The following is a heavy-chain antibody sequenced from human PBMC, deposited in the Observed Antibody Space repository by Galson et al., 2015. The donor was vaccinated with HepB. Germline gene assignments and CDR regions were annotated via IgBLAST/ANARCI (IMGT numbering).Heavy chain of an antibody. V-gene: IGHV3-23*01. J-gene: IGHJ4*02. CDR1: GFTFSNFV. CDR3: AKSHSAYHSSTIDY. CDR2: ISDSSDNT. D-gene: IGHD5-12*01. Sequence: SLRLSCAASGFTFSNFVMNWVRQAPGKGLEWVSSISDSSDNTYYADSVKGRFTISRDNFKNTLYLEMNSLRVEDTAVYYCAKSHSAYHSSTIDYWGQGALVTVSS.